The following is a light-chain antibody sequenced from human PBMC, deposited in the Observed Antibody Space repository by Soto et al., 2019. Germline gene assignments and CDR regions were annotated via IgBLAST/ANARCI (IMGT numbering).Light chain of an antibody. Sequence: QSVLTQPASVSGSPGQSITISCTGTGSDIGTYNYVSWYQHHPGKAPKFIIYDVTNRPSGVSDRFSGSKSGNTASLTISGLRAEDEADYFCKSYTSASTYVFGTGTKVTVL. CDR3: KSYTSASTYV. J-gene: IGLJ1*01. CDR1: GSDIGTYNY. V-gene: IGLV2-14*03. CDR2: DVT.